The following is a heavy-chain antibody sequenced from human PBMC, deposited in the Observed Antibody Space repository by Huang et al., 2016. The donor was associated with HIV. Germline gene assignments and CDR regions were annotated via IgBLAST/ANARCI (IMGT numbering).Heavy chain of an antibody. CDR2: IIHDGSA. D-gene: IGHD6-6*01. CDR1: GGSFSLYS. Sequence: QVRLHQWGAGLLKPSETLSLTCAVYGGSFSLYSWNWIRQPAGKGLQWIGEIIHDGSAIYYPSLKGRITMSVDTSENQFSLILTSLTAGDSDVYYCARGGRIAARNYYGMDVWGQGTTVTVSS. J-gene: IGHJ6*02. CDR3: ARGGRIAARNYYGMDV. V-gene: IGHV4-34*01.